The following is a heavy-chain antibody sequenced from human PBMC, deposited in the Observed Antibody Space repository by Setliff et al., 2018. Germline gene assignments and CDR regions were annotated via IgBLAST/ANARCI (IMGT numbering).Heavy chain of an antibody. J-gene: IGHJ4*02. CDR2: IYYSGST. D-gene: IGHD1-26*01. CDR1: GGSISSSSYY. V-gene: IGHV4-39*07. CDR3: ASWGSGSYYPPHY. Sequence: PSETLSLTCTVSGGSISSSSYYWGWIRQPPGKGLEWIGSIYYSGSTYYNPSLKSRVTISVDTSKNQFSLKLSSVTAADTAVYYCASWGSGSYYPPHYWGQGTLVTVSS.